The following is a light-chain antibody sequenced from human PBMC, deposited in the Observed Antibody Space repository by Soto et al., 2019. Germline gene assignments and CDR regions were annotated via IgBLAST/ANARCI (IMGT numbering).Light chain of an antibody. CDR1: QSLLSSSDNRNY. J-gene: IGKJ4*01. V-gene: IGKV4-1*01. CDR3: QTYGRVAHT. CDR2: WAS. Sequence: DVVMTQSPDSLALSLGERATINCKSSQSLLSSSDNRNYLAWFQQKVGQPPQLLIRWASTRESGVPDRFSAGGSARELTLTINSLQAEYVAVYYCQTYGRVAHTFGGPAKVELK.